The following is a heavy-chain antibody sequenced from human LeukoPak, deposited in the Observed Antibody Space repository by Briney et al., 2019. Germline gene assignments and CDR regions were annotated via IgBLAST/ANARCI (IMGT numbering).Heavy chain of an antibody. J-gene: IGHJ3*02. CDR3: ARLSGYYGSGSYFDAFDI. V-gene: IGHV4-59*01. D-gene: IGHD3-10*01. CDR2: IYYSGNT. Sequence: SETLSLTCTVSGGSISSYYWSWIRQPPGKGLEWIGYIYYSGNTNYSPSLKSRVTISVDTSKNEFSLKLTSATAADTAVYYCARLSGYYGSGSYFDAFDIWGQGTMVTVSS. CDR1: GGSISSYY.